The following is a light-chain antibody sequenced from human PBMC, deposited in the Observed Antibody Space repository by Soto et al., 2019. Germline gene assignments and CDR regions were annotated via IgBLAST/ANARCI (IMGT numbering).Light chain of an antibody. CDR1: QSVSSN. CDR3: QQYNNWQWM. V-gene: IGKV3-15*01. CDR2: GAS. J-gene: IGKJ1*01. Sequence: EIVMTQSPATLSVSPGERATLSCRASQSVSSNLAWYQQKPGQAPRLLIYGASTRATGIPARFSGSGSGTEFTLTISSLQSEDFAVYYCQQYNNWQWMFGQGTKVEIK.